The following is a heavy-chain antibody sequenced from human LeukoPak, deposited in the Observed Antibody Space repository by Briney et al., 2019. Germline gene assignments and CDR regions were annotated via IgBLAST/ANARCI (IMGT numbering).Heavy chain of an antibody. J-gene: IGHJ4*02. V-gene: IGHV1-18*01. CDR3: ARDANLNLDYGGNPASDY. D-gene: IGHD4-23*01. CDR1: GYTFTSYG. Sequence: ASVNVSCKASGYTFTSYGISWVRQAPGQGLEWMGWISAYNGNTNYAQKLQGRVTMTTDTSTSTAYMELRSLRSDDTAVYYCARDANLNLDYGGNPASDYWGQGTLVTVSS. CDR2: ISAYNGNT.